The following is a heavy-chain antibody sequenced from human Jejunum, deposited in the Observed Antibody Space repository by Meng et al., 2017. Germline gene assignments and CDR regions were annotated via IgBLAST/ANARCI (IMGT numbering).Heavy chain of an antibody. Sequence: GESLKISCAASGFAFSNHLMSWIRQAPGKGLEWVGNINQDGSEKNYVDSVKGRFTISRDNAKNSLYLQLNSLRAEDTALYYCARDDPGYRFDYWGQGTLVTVSS. J-gene: IGHJ4*02. D-gene: IGHD5-18*01. CDR2: INQDGSEK. CDR3: ARDDPGYRFDY. CDR1: GFAFSNHL. V-gene: IGHV3-7*03.